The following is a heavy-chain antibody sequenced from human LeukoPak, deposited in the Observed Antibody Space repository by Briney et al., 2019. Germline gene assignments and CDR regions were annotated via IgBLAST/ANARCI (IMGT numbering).Heavy chain of an antibody. J-gene: IGHJ4*02. V-gene: IGHV3-7*01. Sequence: PGGSLRLSCAASGFTFSRYWMSWVRQAPGKGLEWVANIKQDGSEKYYVDSVKGRFTISRDNAKNSLYLQTNSLRAEDTAVYYCAIWAATGPFDYWGQGTLVSVSA. CDR1: GFTFSRYW. CDR3: AIWAATGPFDY. D-gene: IGHD6-13*01. CDR2: IKQDGSEK.